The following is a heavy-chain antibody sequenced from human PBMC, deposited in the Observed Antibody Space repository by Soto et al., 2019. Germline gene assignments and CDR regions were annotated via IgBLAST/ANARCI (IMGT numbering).Heavy chain of an antibody. J-gene: IGHJ5*01. CDR3: ARVVYYDTLTGYYRGAGWFDP. D-gene: IGHD3-9*01. V-gene: IGHV4-59*01. CDR2: IFYSGST. CDR1: GGSIGSYY. Sequence: PSETPSLTCTVSGGSIGSYYWSWIRQPPGKGLEWIGYIFYSGSTNYNPSFQRRLTISVDTSKNQFSLKLSSVTAADTAVYYCARVVYYDTLTGYYRGAGWFDPWGQGTLVTVSS.